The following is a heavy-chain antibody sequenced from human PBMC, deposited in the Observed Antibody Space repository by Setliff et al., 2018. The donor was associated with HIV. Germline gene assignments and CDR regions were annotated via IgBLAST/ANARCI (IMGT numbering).Heavy chain of an antibody. J-gene: IGHJ3*02. CDR3: ARDTLRGLRYFDWLPLWDAFDI. D-gene: IGHD3-9*01. CDR2: IRKKVNSYSR. V-gene: IGHV3-72*01. Sequence: GGSLRLSCVASGFTFSDHYMDWVRQAPGKGLEWVGRIRKKVNSYSREYAASVKGRFTISRDDSKNSLYLQMNSLKTEDTAVYYCARDTLRGLRYFDWLPLWDAFDIWGQGTMVTVSS. CDR1: GFTFSDHY.